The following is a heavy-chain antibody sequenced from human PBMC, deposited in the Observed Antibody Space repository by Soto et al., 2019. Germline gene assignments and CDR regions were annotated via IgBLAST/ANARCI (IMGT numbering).Heavy chain of an antibody. D-gene: IGHD3-10*01. CDR1: GGSFSGYY. CDR2: INHSGST. V-gene: IGHV4-34*01. J-gene: IGHJ4*02. Sequence: SETLSLTCAVYGGSFSGYYWSWIRQPPGKGLECIGEINHSGSTNYNPSLKSRVTISVDTSKNQFSLKLSSVTAADTAVYYCARERGVLLWFGELQYFDYWGQGTLVTVSS. CDR3: ARERGVLLWFGELQYFDY.